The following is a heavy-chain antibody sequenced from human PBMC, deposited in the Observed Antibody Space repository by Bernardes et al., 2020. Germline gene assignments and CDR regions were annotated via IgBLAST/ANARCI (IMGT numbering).Heavy chain of an antibody. CDR3: AKDRWKHSGYENFMDV. J-gene: IGHJ6*03. Sequence: GGSLRLSCAASGITFSSYAVNWVRQSPGKGLEWVSSISGSSSHIYYGDSVKGRFTISRDNAKNSLYLQMNSLRAEDTAVYYCAKDRWKHSGYENFMDVWGKGTTVTVSS. V-gene: IGHV3-21*01. D-gene: IGHD5-12*01. CDR2: ISGSSSHI. CDR1: GITFSSYA.